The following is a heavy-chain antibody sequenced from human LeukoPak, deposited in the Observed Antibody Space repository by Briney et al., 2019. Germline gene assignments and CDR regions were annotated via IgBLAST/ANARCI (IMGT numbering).Heavy chain of an antibody. D-gene: IGHD2-2*01. CDR3: ARDRYCSSTSCYAGYFDY. V-gene: IGHV3-7*01. CDR1: GFTFSSYW. Sequence: GGSLRLSCAASGFTFSSYWMSWVRQAPGKGLEWVANIKQDGSEKYYVDSVKGRFTISRDNAKNSLYLQMNSLRAEDTAVYYCARDRYCSSTSCYAGYFDYWGQGTLVTVSS. J-gene: IGHJ4*02. CDR2: IKQDGSEK.